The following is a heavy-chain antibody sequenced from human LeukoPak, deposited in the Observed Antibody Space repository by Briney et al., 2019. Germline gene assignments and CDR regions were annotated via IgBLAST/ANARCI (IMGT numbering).Heavy chain of an antibody. V-gene: IGHV4-34*01. CDR2: INHRGSS. CDR1: GESLSAYF. CDR3: ARGSSFDGYCSAGACDAGYYDS. D-gene: IGHD2-15*01. J-gene: IGHJ4*02. Sequence: SETLSLTCAVYGESLSAYFWNWIRQAPGKPLEYIGEINHRGSSHYNPSLKARVTLSVDTSKNQFSLKLTSVTAADTAVYFCARGSSFDGYCSAGACDAGYYDSWGQGTPVTASS.